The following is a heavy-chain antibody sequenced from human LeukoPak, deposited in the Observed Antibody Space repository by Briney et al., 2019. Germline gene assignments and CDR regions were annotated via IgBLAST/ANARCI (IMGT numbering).Heavy chain of an antibody. Sequence: PGGSLRLSCAASGFTFSNYGMSWVRQAPGKGLEWVASIKQDGSEKFYADSVKGRFTISRDNSKNTLYLQMNSLRAEDTAVYYCARDVGSGGSSIDYWGQGTLVTVSS. D-gene: IGHD4-23*01. CDR3: ARDVGSGGSSIDY. CDR2: IKQDGSEK. V-gene: IGHV3-7*01. CDR1: GFTFSNYG. J-gene: IGHJ4*02.